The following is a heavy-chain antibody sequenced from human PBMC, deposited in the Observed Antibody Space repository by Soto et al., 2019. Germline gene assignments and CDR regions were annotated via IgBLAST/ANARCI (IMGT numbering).Heavy chain of an antibody. CDR3: AKNVWGITIFGGMDV. V-gene: IGHV3-43*01. D-gene: IGHD3-9*01. Sequence: GGSLRLSCAASGFSFDAFTMHWVRQAPGKGLEWVSFVNWNGKTTNYADSVRGRFTISRDNSKNTLYLQMNSLRAEDTAVYYCAKNVWGITIFGGMDVWGQGT. CDR1: GFSFDAFT. J-gene: IGHJ6*02. CDR2: VNWNGKTT.